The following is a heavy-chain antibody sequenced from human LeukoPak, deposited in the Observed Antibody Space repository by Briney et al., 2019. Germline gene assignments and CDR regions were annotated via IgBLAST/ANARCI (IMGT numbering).Heavy chain of an antibody. Sequence: PGGSLRLSCAASGFSFSNSAMNWVRQAPGKGLEWVSVIYSGGTTYYADSVKGRFTISRDNSKNTLFLQMNGLRPEDTAVYYCASLSYWGQGTLVTVSS. CDR3: ASLSY. J-gene: IGHJ4*02. V-gene: IGHV3-66*02. CDR2: IYSGGTT. CDR1: GFSFSNSA.